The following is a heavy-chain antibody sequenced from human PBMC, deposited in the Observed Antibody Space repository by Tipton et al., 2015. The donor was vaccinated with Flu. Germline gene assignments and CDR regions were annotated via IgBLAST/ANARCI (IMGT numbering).Heavy chain of an antibody. CDR3: ARDSGSWGHYYCYMDF. CDR1: GGSVSSGSYY. CDR2: IYYSGST. J-gene: IGHJ6*03. D-gene: IGHD6-13*01. Sequence: TLSLTCTVSGGSVSSGSYYWSWIRQPPGKGLEWIGYIYYSGSTNYNPSLKSRVTISVDTSKNQFSLKLSSVTDADTAVYYCARDSGSWGHYYCYMDFWGKGTTFTVSS. V-gene: IGHV4-61*01.